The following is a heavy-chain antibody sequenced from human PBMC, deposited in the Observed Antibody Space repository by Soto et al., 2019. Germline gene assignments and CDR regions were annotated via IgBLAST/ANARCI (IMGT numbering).Heavy chain of an antibody. V-gene: IGHV3-49*03. CDR1: GFTFGDFA. D-gene: IGHD3-10*01. CDR2: FRSKAYGGTT. CDR3: TRELWFGESYSPD. J-gene: IGHJ4*02. Sequence: GGSLRLSCTTSGFTFGDFAMSWFRQAPGKGPEGVGFFRSKAYGGTTEYAASVKGRFTVSRDDSKSIAYLQMNSLKAEDPAVYYCTRELWFGESYSPDWGQGTQVTVAS.